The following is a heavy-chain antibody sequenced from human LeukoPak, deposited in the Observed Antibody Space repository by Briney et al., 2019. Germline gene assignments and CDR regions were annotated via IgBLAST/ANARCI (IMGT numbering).Heavy chain of an antibody. V-gene: IGHV3-7*03. Sequence: GGSLRLSCAASGFTFSSYWMSWVRQAPGKGLEWVANIKQDGSEKYYVDSVKGRFTISRDNAKNSLYLQMNSLRAEDTAVYYCAKRRLEQWLVEADAFDIWGQGTMVTVSS. D-gene: IGHD6-19*01. J-gene: IGHJ3*02. CDR3: AKRRLEQWLVEADAFDI. CDR1: GFTFSSYW. CDR2: IKQDGSEK.